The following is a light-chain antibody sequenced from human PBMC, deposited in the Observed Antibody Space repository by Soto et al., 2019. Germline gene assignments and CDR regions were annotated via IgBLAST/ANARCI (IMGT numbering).Light chain of an antibody. V-gene: IGLV1-44*01. CDR1: SSNIGTNS. J-gene: IGLJ1*01. CDR2: KNN. CDR3: AARDASLSAPNFV. Sequence: QSVLAQPPSASATPGQRVTISCSGSSSNIGTNSVSWYRQLPGTAPKLLIYKNNERPSGVPDRFSGSKSGTSASLAISGLQSEDEADYFCAARDASLSAPNFVFGTGTKLTVL.